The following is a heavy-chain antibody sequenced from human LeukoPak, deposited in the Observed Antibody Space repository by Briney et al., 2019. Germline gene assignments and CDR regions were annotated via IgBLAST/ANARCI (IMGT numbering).Heavy chain of an antibody. CDR3: ATLDARSSWARIDY. CDR2: IYYSGST. D-gene: IGHD6-13*01. J-gene: IGHJ4*02. CDR1: GGSISSYY. Sequence: SETLSLTCTVSGGSISSYYWGWIRQPPGKGLEWIGSIYYSGSTYYNPSLKSRVTISVDTSKNQFSLELSSVTAADTAVYYCATLDARSSWARIDYWGQGTLVTVSS. V-gene: IGHV4-39*01.